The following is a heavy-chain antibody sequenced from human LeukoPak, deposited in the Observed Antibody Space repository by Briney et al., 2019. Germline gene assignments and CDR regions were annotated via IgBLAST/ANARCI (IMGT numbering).Heavy chain of an antibody. J-gene: IGHJ4*02. CDR1: GFTFSSYA. V-gene: IGHV3-23*01. CDR3: ASQPPYCTSTGCYVDY. Sequence: GGSLRLSCAASGFTFSSYAMSWVRQAPGKGLEWVSSISGSGGSTDYADSVKGRFTISRDNSKNTLYLQMNSLRAEDTAVYYCASQPPYCTSTGCYVDYWGQGTLVTVSS. D-gene: IGHD2-2*01. CDR2: ISGSGGST.